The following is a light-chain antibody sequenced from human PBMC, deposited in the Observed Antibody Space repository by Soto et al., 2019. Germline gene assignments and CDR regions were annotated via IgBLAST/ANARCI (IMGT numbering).Light chain of an antibody. CDR3: LQHNSYPRT. CDR2: DAT. J-gene: IGKJ1*01. V-gene: IGKV1-5*01. CDR1: QSINRW. Sequence: IKMTHSPSTVSASVGDRVTITCRASQSINRWLAWYQQKPGKAPKVLIWDATTLHRGVSSRFSGSGFGTEFTLTISSLQPDDFATYYCLQHNSYPRTFGQGTKVDI.